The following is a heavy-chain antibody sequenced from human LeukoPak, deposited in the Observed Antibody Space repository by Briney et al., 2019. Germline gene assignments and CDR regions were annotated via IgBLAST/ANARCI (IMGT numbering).Heavy chain of an antibody. CDR3: ANVPRSTVSD. J-gene: IGHJ4*02. D-gene: IGHD1-14*01. CDR2: INEDGTVK. V-gene: IGHV3-7*01. CDR1: GFSFTTNW. Sequence: GGSLRLSCAASGFSFTTNWMHWVRPTPGKRLEWVAEINEDGTVKYSVDSVKGRFTLSRENAKNPLYLQMNRLRADDTGVYFCANVPRSTVSDWGRGTLVTVSS.